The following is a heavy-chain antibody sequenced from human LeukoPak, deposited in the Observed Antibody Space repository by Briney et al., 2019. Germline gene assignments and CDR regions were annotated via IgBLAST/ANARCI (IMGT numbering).Heavy chain of an antibody. J-gene: IGHJ5*02. Sequence: ASVKVSCKASGGTFSSYAISWVRQAPGQGLEWMGWISGYNGNTNYAQKFQGRVTMTTDTSTNTAYMGLRSLRSDDTAVYYCTREATGYSWFDPWGQGTLVTVSS. D-gene: IGHD3-9*01. CDR3: TREATGYSWFDP. CDR1: GGTFSSYA. CDR2: ISGYNGNT. V-gene: IGHV1-18*01.